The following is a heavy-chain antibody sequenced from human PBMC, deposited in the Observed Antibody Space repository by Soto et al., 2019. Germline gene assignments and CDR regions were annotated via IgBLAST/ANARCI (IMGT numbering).Heavy chain of an antibody. CDR3: AGAYCGGDCSYYYYYGMDV. V-gene: IGHV1-69*01. Sequence: QVQLVQSGAEVKKPGSSVKVSCKASGGTFSSYAISWVRQAPGQGLEWMGGIIPIFGTANYAQKFQGRVTITADESTSTAYMEVSSLRSEDTAVYYCAGAYCGGDCSYYYYYGMDVWGQGTTVTVSS. CDR1: GGTFSSYA. J-gene: IGHJ6*02. CDR2: IIPIFGTA. D-gene: IGHD2-21*02.